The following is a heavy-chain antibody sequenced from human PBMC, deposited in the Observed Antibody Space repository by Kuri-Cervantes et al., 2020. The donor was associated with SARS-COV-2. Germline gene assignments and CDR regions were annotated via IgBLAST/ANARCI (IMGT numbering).Heavy chain of an antibody. V-gene: IGHV4-39*01. CDR1: GGSISSSSYY. CDR3: VVAVAGTPLYYFDY. CDR2: IYYSGST. J-gene: IGHJ4*02. Sequence: GSLRLSCTVSGGSISSSSYYWGWIRQPPGKGLEWIGSIYYSGSTYYNPSLKSRVTISVDTSKNQFSLKLSSVTAADTAVYYCVVAVAGTPLYYFDYWGQGTLVTVSS. D-gene: IGHD6-13*01.